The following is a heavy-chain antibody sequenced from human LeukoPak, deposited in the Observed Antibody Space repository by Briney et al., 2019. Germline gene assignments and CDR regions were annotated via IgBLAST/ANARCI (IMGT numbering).Heavy chain of an antibody. V-gene: IGHV4-38-2*02. J-gene: IGHJ4*02. CDR3: ARVLDYYGSGIYSFDY. D-gene: IGHD3-10*01. CDR2: IYHSGST. Sequence: PSETLSLTCTVSGYSITTGYYWGWIRQPPGKGLEWIGSIYHSGSTYYNPSLKSRVTISVDTSKNQFSLKLSSVTAADTAVHYCARVLDYYGSGIYSFDYWGQGTLVTVSS. CDR1: GYSITTGYY.